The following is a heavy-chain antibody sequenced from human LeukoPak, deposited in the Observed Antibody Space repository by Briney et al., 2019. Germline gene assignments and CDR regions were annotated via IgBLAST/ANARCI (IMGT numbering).Heavy chain of an antibody. CDR2: ISGSGDST. V-gene: IGHV3-23*01. D-gene: IGHD3-10*01. CDR3: AKGRVFDY. J-gene: IGHJ4*02. CDR1: GFTFRSYA. Sequence: PGRSLRLSCAASGFTFRSYAISWVRQAPGKGLEWVSVISGSGDSTYYADSVKGRFTISRDNSKNTLYLQMNSLRAEDTAVYYCAKGRVFDYWGQGTLVTVSS.